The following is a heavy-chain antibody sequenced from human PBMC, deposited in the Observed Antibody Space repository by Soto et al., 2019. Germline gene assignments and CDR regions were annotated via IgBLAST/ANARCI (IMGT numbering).Heavy chain of an antibody. CDR1: GYTSTSYD. V-gene: IGHV1-8*01. D-gene: IGHD6-13*01. CDR3: AREWSAAGHFYGMDV. J-gene: IGHJ6*02. CDR2: MNTNSDDT. Sequence: ASVKVSCKTSGYTSTSYDINWLRQAPGQGLEWVGWMNTNSDDTRSAQKFRGRLTLTRDKSMRAVYMKLSNLRPDDTAVYYCAREWSAAGHFYGMDVWGQGTTVTVSS.